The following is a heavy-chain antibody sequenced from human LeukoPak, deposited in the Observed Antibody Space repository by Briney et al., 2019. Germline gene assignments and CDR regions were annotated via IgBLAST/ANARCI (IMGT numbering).Heavy chain of an antibody. D-gene: IGHD5-12*01. V-gene: IGHV4-4*02. CDR3: ARYRGASGYHFDY. J-gene: IGHJ4*02. CDR1: AGSISSGSW. CDR2: IYHSGST. Sequence: MASETLSLTCAVSAGSISSGSWWDWVRQPPGKGLEWIGEIYHSGSTNYNPSLKSRVTISLDKSESQFSLKLYSVTAADTAVYYCARYRGASGYHFDYWGQGTLVTVSS.